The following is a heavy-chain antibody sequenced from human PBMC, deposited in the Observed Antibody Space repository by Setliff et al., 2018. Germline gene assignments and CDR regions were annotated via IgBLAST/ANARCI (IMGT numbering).Heavy chain of an antibody. V-gene: IGHV1-69*10. CDR3: ARNGDSSGYSYDAFDI. Sequence: SVKVSCKASGGTFSSYAISWVRQAPGQGLEWMGGIIPILGIANYAQKFQGRVTITADKSTSTAYMGLSSLRSEDTAVYYCARNGDSSGYSYDAFDIWGQGTMVTVSS. CDR1: GGTFSSYA. J-gene: IGHJ3*02. D-gene: IGHD3-22*01. CDR2: IIPILGIA.